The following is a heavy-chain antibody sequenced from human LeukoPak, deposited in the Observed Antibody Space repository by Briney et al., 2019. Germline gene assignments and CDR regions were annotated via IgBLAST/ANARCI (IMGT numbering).Heavy chain of an antibody. D-gene: IGHD4-17*01. Sequence: GGSLRLSCSPSRFTFGDYALSWVRQAPGKGLEWVTDISGNSDTINYADSVKGRFTISRDTAKNSLYLQMNSLRDEDTAVYYCARDKYGDYVFDYWGQGTLVTVSS. CDR3: ARDKYGDYVFDY. V-gene: IGHV3-48*02. CDR2: ISGNSDTI. CDR1: RFTFGDYA. J-gene: IGHJ4*02.